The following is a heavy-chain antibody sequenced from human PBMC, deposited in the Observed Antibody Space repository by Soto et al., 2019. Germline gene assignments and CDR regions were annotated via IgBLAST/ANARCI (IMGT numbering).Heavy chain of an antibody. D-gene: IGHD3-16*02. J-gene: IGHJ6*02. V-gene: IGHV4-39*01. CDR2: IYYSGST. CDR3: ARHPFIGSTRYHYGMEG. Sequence: SQTMSLTCTVSGGSISSSSYYWGWIRQPPGKGLEWIGSIYYSGSTYYNPSLKSRVTISVDTSQNQFSLKLSSVTAADTAVYYCARHPFIGSTRYHYGMEGWGQGTRVTVSS. CDR1: GGSISSSSYY.